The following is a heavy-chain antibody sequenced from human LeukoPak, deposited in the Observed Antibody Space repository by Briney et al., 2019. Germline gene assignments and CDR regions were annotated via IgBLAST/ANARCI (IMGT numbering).Heavy chain of an antibody. CDR2: IYSGGST. V-gene: IGHV3-66*01. J-gene: IGHJ4*02. Sequence: GGPLRLSCAASGFTFSDYYMSWIRQAPGKGLEWVSVIYSGGSTYYADSVKGRFTISRDNSKNTLYLQMNSLRAEDTAVYYCAREYSNYASFDYWGQGTLVTVSS. D-gene: IGHD4-11*01. CDR3: AREYSNYASFDY. CDR1: GFTFSDYY.